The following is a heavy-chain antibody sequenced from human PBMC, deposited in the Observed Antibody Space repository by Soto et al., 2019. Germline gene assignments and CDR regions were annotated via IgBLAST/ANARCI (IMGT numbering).Heavy chain of an antibody. Sequence: ASVKVSCKASGYTFTGYYMHWVRQAPGQGLEWMGWINPNSGGTNYAQKFQGRVTMTRDTSISTAYMELSRLRSDDTAVYYCARKIFGGVFSSFFCSAPWGQETLVPLP. D-gene: IGHD2-8*02. CDR3: ARKIFGGVFSSFFCSAP. CDR2: INPNSGGT. V-gene: IGHV1-2*02. CDR1: GYTFTGYY. J-gene: IGHJ5*02.